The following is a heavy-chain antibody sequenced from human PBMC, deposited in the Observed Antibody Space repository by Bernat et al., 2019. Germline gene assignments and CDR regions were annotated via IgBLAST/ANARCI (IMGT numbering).Heavy chain of an antibody. V-gene: IGHV3-23*01. J-gene: IGHJ6*02. CDR3: AKERQSKIIFVMTHDV. CDR1: GFIFSHYS. CDR2: ISTSGGKT. D-gene: IGHD3-3*01. Sequence: DVRLLESGGALVQPGGSLRLSCVGSGFIFSHYSISWVRQAPGKGLEWVSAISTSGGKTYYADSVKGRFTISGGNSVNTVYLEMKDLRADDTALYYFAKERQSKIIFVMTHDVWGQGTTVTVSS.